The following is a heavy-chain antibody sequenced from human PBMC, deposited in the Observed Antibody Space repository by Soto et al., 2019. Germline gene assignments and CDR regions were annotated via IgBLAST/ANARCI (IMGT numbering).Heavy chain of an antibody. Sequence: EVQLVESGGGLVQPGGSLRLSCAVSGFTFSSYGMVWVRQAPGKGLEYVSAISSNGVSTNYADSVKGRFTISRDNSKNTLXLQMGTLRADDXALYXXXXXXXXFYWYFDLWGRGTLVTVSS. J-gene: IGHJ2*01. CDR3: XXXXXXFYWYFDL. CDR2: ISSNGVST. V-gene: IGHV3-64*07. CDR1: GFTFSSYG.